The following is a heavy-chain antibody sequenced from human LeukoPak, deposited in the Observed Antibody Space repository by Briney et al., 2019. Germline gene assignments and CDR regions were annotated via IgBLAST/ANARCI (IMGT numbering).Heavy chain of an antibody. Sequence: GGSLRLSCAASGFTFTNYWMTWVRQAPGKGLEWVANINQDGSEKSYVDSVKGRFTISRDNAKNSLYLQMNSLRADDMGVYYCASQPAAADVDYWGQGTLVTVSS. J-gene: IGHJ4*02. CDR1: GFTFTNYW. CDR2: INQDGSEK. D-gene: IGHD2-2*01. V-gene: IGHV3-7*03. CDR3: ASQPAAADVDY.